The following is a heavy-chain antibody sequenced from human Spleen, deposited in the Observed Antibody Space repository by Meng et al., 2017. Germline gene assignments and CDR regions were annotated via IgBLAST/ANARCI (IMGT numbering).Heavy chain of an antibody. Sequence: QGHLQESGPGLVRPSETRSPTCTVLGGSVSSGSYYWSWIRQPPGKGLEWIGYIYYSGSTYYNPSLKSRVTISVDTSENQFSLKLSSVTAADTAVYYCARDTSPSVQGWFDSWGQGTLVTVSS. V-gene: IGHV4-61*01. J-gene: IGHJ5*01. CDR2: IYYSGST. CDR3: ARDTSPSVQGWFDS. D-gene: IGHD3-16*01. CDR1: GGSVSSGSYY.